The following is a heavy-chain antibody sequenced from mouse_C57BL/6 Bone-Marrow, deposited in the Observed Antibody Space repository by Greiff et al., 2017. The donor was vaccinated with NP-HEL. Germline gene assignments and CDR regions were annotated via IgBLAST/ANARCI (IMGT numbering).Heavy chain of an antibody. CDR3: AREGTTVGFDY. D-gene: IGHD1-1*01. J-gene: IGHJ2*01. Sequence: EVKLMESEGGLVQPGSSMKLSCTASGFTFSDYYMAWVRQVPEKGLEWVANINYDGSSTYYLDSLKSRFIISRDNAKNILYLQMSSLKSEDTATYYCAREGTTVGFDYWGQGTTLTVSS. V-gene: IGHV5-16*01. CDR1: GFTFSDYY. CDR2: INYDGSST.